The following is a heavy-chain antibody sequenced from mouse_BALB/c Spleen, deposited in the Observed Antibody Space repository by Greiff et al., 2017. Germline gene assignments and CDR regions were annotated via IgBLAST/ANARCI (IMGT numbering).Heavy chain of an antibody. Sequence: VQLQQSGAELVKPGASVKLSCKASGYTFTSYYMYWVKQRPGQGLEWIGEINPSNGGTNFNEKFKSKATLTVDKSSSTAYMQLSSLTSEDSAVYYCTRSLLHYYAMDYWGQGTSVTVSS. D-gene: IGHD1-1*01. CDR2: INPSNGGT. CDR3: TRSLLHYYAMDY. V-gene: IGHV1S81*02. J-gene: IGHJ4*01. CDR1: GYTFTSYY.